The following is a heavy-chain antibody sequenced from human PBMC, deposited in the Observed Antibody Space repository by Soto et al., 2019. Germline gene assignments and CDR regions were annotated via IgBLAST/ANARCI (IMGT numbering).Heavy chain of an antibody. CDR2: IKQDGSEK. Sequence: GGSLRLSCAASGFTFSSYWMSWVRQAPGKGLEWVANIKQDGSEKYYVDSVKGRFTISRDNAKNSLYLQMNSLRAEDTAVYYCARDRGYCSGGSCYYYFDYWGQGNLVTGSS. V-gene: IGHV3-7*01. CDR1: GFTFSSYW. CDR3: ARDRGYCSGGSCYYYFDY. J-gene: IGHJ4*02. D-gene: IGHD2-15*01.